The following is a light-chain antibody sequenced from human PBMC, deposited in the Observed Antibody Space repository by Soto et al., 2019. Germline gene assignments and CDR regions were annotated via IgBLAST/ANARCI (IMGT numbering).Light chain of an antibody. CDR2: DVS. Sequence: QSALTQPASVSGSPGQSITISCTGTSSDVGGYNYVSWYQQHPGKAPTLLIYDVSNRPSGVSNRFSGSNSGNTASLTISGLQAEDEADYYFSSYTSSSTYVFGTGTKVTVL. CDR1: SSDVGGYNY. CDR3: SSYTSSSTYV. J-gene: IGLJ1*01. V-gene: IGLV2-14*01.